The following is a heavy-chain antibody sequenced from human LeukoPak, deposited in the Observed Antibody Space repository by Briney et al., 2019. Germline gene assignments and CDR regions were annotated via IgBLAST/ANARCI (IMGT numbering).Heavy chain of an antibody. CDR3: ARILDIVARGGPYYYGMDV. Sequence: ASVKVSCKASGYTFTSYGISWVRQAPGQGLEWMGWISAYNGNTNYAQKLQGRVTMTTDTSTSTAYMELGSLRSDDTAVYYCARILDIVARGGPYYYGMDVWGQGTTVTVSS. CDR1: GYTFTSYG. J-gene: IGHJ6*02. D-gene: IGHD5-12*01. CDR2: ISAYNGNT. V-gene: IGHV1-18*01.